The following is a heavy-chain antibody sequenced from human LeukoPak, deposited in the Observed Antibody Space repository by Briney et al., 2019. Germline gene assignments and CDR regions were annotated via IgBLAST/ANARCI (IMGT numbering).Heavy chain of an antibody. D-gene: IGHD6-19*01. V-gene: IGHV1-46*01. CDR2: INPSGGST. CDR1: GYTFTSYY. CDR3: ARGGRERYSSGWTAAFDI. Sequence: ASVKVSCKASGYTFTSYYMHWVRQAPGQGLEWMGIINPSGGSTSYAQKFKGRVTMTRDTSTSTVYMELSSLSSEDTAVYYCARGGRERYSSGWTAAFDIWGQGTMVTVSS. J-gene: IGHJ3*02.